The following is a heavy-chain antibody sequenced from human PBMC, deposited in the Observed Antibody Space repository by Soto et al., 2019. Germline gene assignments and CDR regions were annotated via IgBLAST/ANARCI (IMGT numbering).Heavy chain of an antibody. V-gene: IGHV1-69*13. Sequence: GASVKVSCKASGGTFSSYAISWVRQAPGQGLEWMGGIIPIFGTANYAQKFQGRVTITADESTSTAYMELSSLRSEDTAVYYCAREPRHYHYYYGMDVWGQGTTVTVSS. CDR2: IIPIFGTA. J-gene: IGHJ6*02. CDR3: AREPRHYHYYYGMDV. CDR1: GGTFSSYA.